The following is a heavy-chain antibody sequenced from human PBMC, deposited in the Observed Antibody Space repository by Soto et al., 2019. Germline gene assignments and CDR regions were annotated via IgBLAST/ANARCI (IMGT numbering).Heavy chain of an antibody. V-gene: IGHV3-23*01. CDR1: GFTFTNFA. CDR3: AKILRPMIVVVITDRDAFDI. D-gene: IGHD3-22*01. Sequence: PGGSLRLSCAASGFTFTNFAMSWVRQAPGKGLEWVAGVSGSGGSTYYADSVKGRFTISRDTSKNTLYLQMNSLRAEDTAVYYCAKILRPMIVVVITDRDAFDIWGQGTMVTVSS. J-gene: IGHJ3*02. CDR2: VSGSGGST.